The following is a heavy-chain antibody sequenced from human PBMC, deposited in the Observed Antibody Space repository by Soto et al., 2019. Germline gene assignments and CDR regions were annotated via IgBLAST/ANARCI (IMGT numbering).Heavy chain of an antibody. Sequence: ASVKVSCKASGYTFTGYYMHWVRQAPGQGVEWMGWINPNSGCTNYAQKFQGWVTMTRDTSISTAYMELSRLRSDDTAAYYCARDRGGIAATQDYYYYGMDVWGQGTTVTVSS. D-gene: IGHD6-13*01. CDR2: INPNSGCT. CDR1: GYTFTGYY. CDR3: ARDRGGIAATQDYYYYGMDV. V-gene: IGHV1-2*04. J-gene: IGHJ6*02.